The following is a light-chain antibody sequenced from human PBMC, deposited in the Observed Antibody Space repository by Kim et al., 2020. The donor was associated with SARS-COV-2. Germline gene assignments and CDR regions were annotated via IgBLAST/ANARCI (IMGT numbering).Light chain of an antibody. CDR2: KDS. CDR3: QSADSSGAYKV. CDR1: TLPKQY. Sequence: SYELTQPPSMSVSPGQTARITCSGDTLPKQYAYWYQQKPGQAPVLVIYKDSERPSGIHERFSGSSSGTTVTLSITGVQAEDEADYYCQSADSSGAYKVFGGGTQLTVL. V-gene: IGLV3-25*03. J-gene: IGLJ3*02.